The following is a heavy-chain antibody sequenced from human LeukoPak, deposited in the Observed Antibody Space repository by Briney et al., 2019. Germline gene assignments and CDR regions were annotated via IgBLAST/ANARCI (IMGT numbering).Heavy chain of an antibody. Sequence: GRSLRLSCAASGFTFSSYGMHWVRQAPGKGLEWVAVIWYDGSNKYYADPVKGRFTISRDNSKNTLYLQMNSLRAEDTAVYYCARGITGTRFDPWGQGTLVTVSS. V-gene: IGHV3-33*01. CDR2: IWYDGSNK. J-gene: IGHJ5*02. CDR3: ARGITGTRFDP. D-gene: IGHD1-7*01. CDR1: GFTFSSYG.